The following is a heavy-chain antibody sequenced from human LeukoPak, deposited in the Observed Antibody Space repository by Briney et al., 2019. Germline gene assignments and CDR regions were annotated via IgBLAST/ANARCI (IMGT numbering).Heavy chain of an antibody. V-gene: IGHV4-38-2*02. J-gene: IGHJ4*02. CDR3: ARAAEQYVPPD. D-gene: IGHD6-19*01. CDR2: TNHSGST. Sequence: SETLSLTCTVSGYSISSGYYWGWIRQPPGKGLEWIGETNHSGSTNYNPSLKSRVTISVDTSKNQFSLKLSSVTAADTAVYYCARAAEQYVPPDWGQGTLVTVSS. CDR1: GYSISSGYY.